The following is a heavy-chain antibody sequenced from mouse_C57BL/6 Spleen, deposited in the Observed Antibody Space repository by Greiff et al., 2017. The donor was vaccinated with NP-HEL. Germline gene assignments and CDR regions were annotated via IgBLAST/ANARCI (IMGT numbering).Heavy chain of an antibody. D-gene: IGHD2-4*01. CDR3: ARGIYYDYDGGYYYAMDY. J-gene: IGHJ4*01. V-gene: IGHV1-22*01. CDR1: GYTFTDYN. CDR2: INPNNGGT. Sequence: EVKLVESGPELVKPGASVKMSCKASGYTFTDYNMHWVKQSHGKSLEWIGYINPNNGGTSYNQKFKGKATLTVNKSSSTAYMELRSLTSEDSAVYYCARGIYYDYDGGYYYAMDYWGQGTSVTVSS.